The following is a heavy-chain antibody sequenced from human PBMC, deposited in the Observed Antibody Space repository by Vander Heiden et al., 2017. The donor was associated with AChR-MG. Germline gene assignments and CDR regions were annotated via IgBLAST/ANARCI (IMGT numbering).Heavy chain of an antibody. CDR2: IKSNTDGWTT. D-gene: IGHD2-15*01. CDR1: ASTFSNAG. V-gene: IGHV3-15*01. Sequence: EVQLVESGGGLVKPGGSLRLSCAASASTFSNAGMGWVRQAPGKGRDWVGRIKSNTDGWTTDYAAPVKGRFTISRDDSKNTLYLQMNSLKPEDTAVYYCTPRPYCSGGSCYGAFDIWGQGTMVTVSS. CDR3: TPRPYCSGGSCYGAFDI. J-gene: IGHJ3*02.